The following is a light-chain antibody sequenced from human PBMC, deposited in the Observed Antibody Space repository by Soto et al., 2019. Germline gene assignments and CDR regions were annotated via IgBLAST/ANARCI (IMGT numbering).Light chain of an antibody. V-gene: IGKV1-33*01. CDR3: QQYGPYLLT. J-gene: IGKJ3*01. Sequence: DLQMTQSPPSLSASVGDRVTITCQASQDITNHLNWYQQKPGKAPNLLIYEATNLETGVPSRFSGGGSGTDFTLTISSLQPEDFATYYCQQYGPYLLTFGPGTKVHMK. CDR1: QDITNH. CDR2: EAT.